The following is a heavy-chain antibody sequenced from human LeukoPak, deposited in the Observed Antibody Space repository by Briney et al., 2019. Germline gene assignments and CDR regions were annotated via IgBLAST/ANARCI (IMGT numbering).Heavy chain of an antibody. J-gene: IGHJ4*02. Sequence: GASVKVSCKASGYTFTGYYMHWVRQAPGQGLEWMGRINPNSGGTNYAQKFQGRVTMTRDTSISTAYMELSSLRSDDTALYYCATVGERNREFDHWGQGTLVIVSS. CDR3: ATVGERNREFDH. V-gene: IGHV1-2*06. D-gene: IGHD1-14*01. CDR1: GYTFTGYY. CDR2: INPNSGGT.